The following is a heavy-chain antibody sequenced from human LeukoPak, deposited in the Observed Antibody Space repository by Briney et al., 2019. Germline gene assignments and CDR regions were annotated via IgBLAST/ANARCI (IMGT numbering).Heavy chain of an antibody. CDR2: INHSGST. V-gene: IGHV4-34*01. D-gene: IGHD3-16*02. Sequence: SETLSLTCAVYGGSFSGYYWSWIRQPPGKGLEWIGEINHSGSTNYNPSLQSRVTISVDTSKNHFSLRLSSVTAADTAVYYCARHGRAVWGSHPTKAFDLWGPGKMVTVSS. J-gene: IGHJ3*01. CDR1: GGSFSGYY. CDR3: ARHGRAVWGSHPTKAFDL.